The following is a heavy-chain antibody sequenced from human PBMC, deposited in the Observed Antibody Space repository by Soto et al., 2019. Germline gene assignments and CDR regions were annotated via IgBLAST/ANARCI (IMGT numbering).Heavy chain of an antibody. D-gene: IGHD3-9*01. Sequence: GGSLRLSCAASGFTVDDYAMHWVRQAPGKGLEWVSGISWNSGSIGYADSVKGRFTISRDNAKNSLYLQMNSLRAEDTALYYCAKDTTYDILTGYYEHWGQGTLVTVSS. CDR1: GFTVDDYA. V-gene: IGHV3-9*01. CDR3: AKDTTYDILTGYYEH. CDR2: ISWNSGSI. J-gene: IGHJ1*01.